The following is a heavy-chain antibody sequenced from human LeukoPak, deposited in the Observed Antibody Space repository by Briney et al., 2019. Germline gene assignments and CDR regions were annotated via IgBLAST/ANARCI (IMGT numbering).Heavy chain of an antibody. D-gene: IGHD2-2*01. J-gene: IGHJ4*02. V-gene: IGHV4-39*07. CDR2: IYYSGST. CDR1: GGSINSSSYY. CDR3: ASGGTGYCSSTSCYPLDY. Sequence: ASETLSLTCTVPGGSINSSSYYWGWIRQPPGKGLEWFGSIYYSGSTYYNPSLKSRVTLSVDTSKNQFSLKLSSVTAADTAVYYCASGGTGYCSSTSCYPLDYWGQGTLVTVSS.